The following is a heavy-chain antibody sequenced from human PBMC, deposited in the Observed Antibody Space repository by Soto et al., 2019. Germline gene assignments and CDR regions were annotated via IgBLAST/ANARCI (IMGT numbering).Heavy chain of an antibody. Sequence: ASVKVSCKASGYTFTSYGISWVRQAPGQGLEWMGWISAYNGNTNYAQKLQGRVTMTTDTSTSTAYMELRSLRSDDTAVYYCARRGPIVAAGTSDYYGMDVWGQGTTVTVSS. CDR2: ISAYNGNT. V-gene: IGHV1-18*01. CDR1: GYTFTSYG. D-gene: IGHD6-13*01. CDR3: ARRGPIVAAGTSDYYGMDV. J-gene: IGHJ6*02.